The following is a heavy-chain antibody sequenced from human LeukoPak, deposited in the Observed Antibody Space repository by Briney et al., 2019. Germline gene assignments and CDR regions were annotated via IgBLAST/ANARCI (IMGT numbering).Heavy chain of an antibody. V-gene: IGHV3-30*02. J-gene: IGHJ4*02. Sequence: GGSLRLSCAASGFTFSSYGMHWVRQAPGKGLEWVAFIRYDGSNKYYADSVKGRFTISRDNSKNTLYLQMNSLRAEDTAVYYCASSRGGYDFWSGYGGFDYWGQGTLVTVSS. D-gene: IGHD3-3*01. CDR3: ASSRGGYDFWSGYGGFDY. CDR1: GFTFSSYG. CDR2: IRYDGSNK.